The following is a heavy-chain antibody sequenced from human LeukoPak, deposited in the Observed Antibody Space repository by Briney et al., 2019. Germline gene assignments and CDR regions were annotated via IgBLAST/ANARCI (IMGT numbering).Heavy chain of an antibody. CDR2: INHSGST. Sequence: SETLSLTCTVSGGSISGYYWSWIRQPPGKGLEWIGEINHSGSTNYNPSLKSRVTISVDTSKNQFSLKLSSVTAADTAVYYCARLTYYYDSSGYPPPAFDIWGQGTMVTVSS. V-gene: IGHV4-34*01. CDR1: GGSISGYY. D-gene: IGHD3-22*01. J-gene: IGHJ3*02. CDR3: ARLTYYYDSSGYPPPAFDI.